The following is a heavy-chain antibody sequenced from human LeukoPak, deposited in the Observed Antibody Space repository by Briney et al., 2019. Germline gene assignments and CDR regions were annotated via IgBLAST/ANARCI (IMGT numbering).Heavy chain of an antibody. V-gene: IGHV3-11*06. CDR1: GFTFSDYY. J-gene: IGHJ4*02. CDR3: ARDLYDSGGYSSPIDY. D-gene: IGHD3-22*01. Sequence: GGSLRLSCAASGFTFSDYYMSWIRQAPEKGLEWVSSISSSSSHIHSADSVKGRFTTSRDNAKNSLYLQMNSLRAEDTAVYYCARDLYDSGGYSSPIDYWGQGTLVTVSS. CDR2: ISSSSSHI.